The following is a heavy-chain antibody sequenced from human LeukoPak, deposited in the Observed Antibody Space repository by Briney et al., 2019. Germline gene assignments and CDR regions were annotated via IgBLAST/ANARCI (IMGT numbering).Heavy chain of an antibody. D-gene: IGHD3-3*01. CDR2: INPNSGGT. Sequence: ASVKVSCKASGYTFTGYYMHWVRQAPGQGLEWMGWINPNSGGTNYAQKFQGRVTMTRDTSISTAYMELSRLRSDDTAVYYCARDRFLEWFRCDYWGQGTLVTVSS. J-gene: IGHJ4*02. CDR1: GYTFTGYY. V-gene: IGHV1-2*02. CDR3: ARDRFLEWFRCDY.